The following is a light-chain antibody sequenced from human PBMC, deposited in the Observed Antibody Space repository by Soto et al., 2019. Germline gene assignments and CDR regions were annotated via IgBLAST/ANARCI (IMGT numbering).Light chain of an antibody. CDR1: SGHSNYA. J-gene: IGLJ2*01. CDR3: QTWDTGIHVV. Sequence: QAVVTQSPSASASLGASVNLTCTLSSGHSNYAIAWHQQQPEKGPRYLMKLNSDGSHSKGDGIPDRFSGSSSGAERYLTISSLQSEDEADYYCQTWDTGIHVVFGGGTQLTVL. CDR2: LNSDGSH. V-gene: IGLV4-69*01.